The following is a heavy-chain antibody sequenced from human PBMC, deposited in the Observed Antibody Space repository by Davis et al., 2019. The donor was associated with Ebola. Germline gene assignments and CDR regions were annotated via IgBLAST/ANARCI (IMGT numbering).Heavy chain of an antibody. Sequence: GESLKISCKGSGYSFTSYWIGWVRQMPGKGLEWMGIIYPGDSDTRYSPSFQGQVTISADKSISTAYPQWSSLKASDTAMYYCARRGGYCISTSCYAGSFADYWGQGTLVTVSS. CDR3: ARRGGYCISTSCYAGSFADY. CDR1: GYSFTSYW. J-gene: IGHJ4*02. V-gene: IGHV5-51*01. D-gene: IGHD2-2*01. CDR2: IYPGDSDT.